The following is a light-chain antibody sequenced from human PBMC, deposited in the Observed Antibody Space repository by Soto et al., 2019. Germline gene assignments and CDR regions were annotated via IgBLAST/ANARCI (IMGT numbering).Light chain of an antibody. CDR2: EVS. J-gene: IGKJ5*01. V-gene: IGKV2D-29*02. Sequence: VMTQPPLSLSVAPGQPASISCKSSQSLLHITGETFLFWYLQKPGQSPQLLIYEVSTRVSGVPDRFSGSGSETDFTLEISRVETDDVGIYYCMQSTQLPPPSGQRARPAIK. CDR1: QSLLHITGETF. CDR3: MQSTQLPPP.